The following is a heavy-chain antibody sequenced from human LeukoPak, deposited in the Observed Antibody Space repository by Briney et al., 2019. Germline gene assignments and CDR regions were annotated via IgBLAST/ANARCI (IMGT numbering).Heavy chain of an antibody. D-gene: IGHD1-26*01. CDR1: GYRFSDYW. CDR2: IYPDDSDT. J-gene: IGHJ4*02. CDR3: ARLSGGATPNYFDY. Sequence: GESLKISCKGSGYRFSDYWIGWVRQMSGKGPEWMGIIYPDDSDTRYGPSFQGQVTISADKSISTAYLQWSSLKASDTAMYYCARLSGGATPNYFDYWGQGTLVTVSS. V-gene: IGHV5-51*01.